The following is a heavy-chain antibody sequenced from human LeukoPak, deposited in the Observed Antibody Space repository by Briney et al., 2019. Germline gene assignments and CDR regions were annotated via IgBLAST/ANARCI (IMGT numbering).Heavy chain of an antibody. CDR2: ISSSTSYI. V-gene: IGHV3-21*01. J-gene: IGHJ4*02. Sequence: GGSLRLSCAASEFTFSSYNMNWVRQAPGKGLEWVSSISSSTSYIYYADSVKGRFTISRDNAKNSLYLQMNSLRAEDTAVYYCARQGTPRKYYFDYWGQGTLVTVSS. CDR3: ARQGTPRKYYFDY. CDR1: EFTFSSYN. D-gene: IGHD3-10*01.